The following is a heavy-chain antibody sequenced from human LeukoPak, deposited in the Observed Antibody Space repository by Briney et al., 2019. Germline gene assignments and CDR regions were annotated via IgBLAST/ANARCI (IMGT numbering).Heavy chain of an antibody. CDR3: ARDPSMLYAMSWFADL. CDR2: INWNGGST. Sequence: GGSLRLSCAASGFTFDDYGMSWVRQAPGKGLEWVSGINWNGGSTGYADSVKGRFTISRDNAKNSLYLQMDSLRAEDTALYYCARDPSMLYAMSWFADLWGRGTLVTVSS. D-gene: IGHD2-8*01. V-gene: IGHV3-20*04. CDR1: GFTFDDYG. J-gene: IGHJ2*01.